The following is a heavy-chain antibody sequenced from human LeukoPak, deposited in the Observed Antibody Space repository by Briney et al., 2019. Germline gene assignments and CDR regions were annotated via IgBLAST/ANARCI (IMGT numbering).Heavy chain of an antibody. D-gene: IGHD3-10*01. V-gene: IGHV3-30-3*01. J-gene: IGHJ4*02. CDR1: GDTLSNYA. CDR3: TRDSTYSYDSGSSGPRYFDN. CDR2: ILSGENYE. Sequence: GGSLRVSCAASGDTLSNYAMHWVRQGPRRGREWGSLILSGENYEYYADSVKGRYTIYRDNTKNTLYLQLNSLRDEDTAVYYCTRDSTYSYDSGSSGPRYFDNWGQGTLVTVSS.